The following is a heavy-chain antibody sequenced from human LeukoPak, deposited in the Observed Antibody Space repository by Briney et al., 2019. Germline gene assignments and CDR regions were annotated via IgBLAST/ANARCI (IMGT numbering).Heavy chain of an antibody. CDR2: INPSAGST. V-gene: IGHV1-46*02. J-gene: IGHJ4*02. D-gene: IGHD3-22*01. CDR3: PRAANYFDSSGMGAPFDY. Sequence: ASEPVSYMASGYTFNQYYMHWVRQAPGQGLEGMAMINPSAGSTIFAQRFQGRVSMTRDTSTSTVDMDLGSLRSEDTAVYCCPRAANYFDSSGMGAPFDYWGQGTLVTVSS. CDR1: GYTFNQYY.